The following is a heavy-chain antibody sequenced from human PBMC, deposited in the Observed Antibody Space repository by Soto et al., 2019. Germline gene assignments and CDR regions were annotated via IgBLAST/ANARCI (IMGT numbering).Heavy chain of an antibody. CDR1: EFTFNSYA. V-gene: IGHV3-30-3*01. CDR3: ARDSNIRGTTLWYGMDF. Sequence: GGSLRLSCAASEFTFNSYAMHWVRQAPGKGLEWVALISYDGSNKCYTDSVKGRFTISRDNSKNMLYLQMNSMRAEDTAVYYCARDSNIRGTTLWYGMDFWGQGTTVTVS. CDR2: ISYDGSNK. D-gene: IGHD1-7*01. J-gene: IGHJ6*02.